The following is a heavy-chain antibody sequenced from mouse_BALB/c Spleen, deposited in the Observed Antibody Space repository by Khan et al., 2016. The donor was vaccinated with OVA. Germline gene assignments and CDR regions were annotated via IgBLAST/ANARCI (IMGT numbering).Heavy chain of an antibody. CDR3: ARSPYGNSFAY. V-gene: IGHV1-77*01. CDR1: GYTFTDYI. CDR2: IYPGSGST. D-gene: IGHD2-1*01. J-gene: IGHJ3*01. Sequence: QVQLQQPGPELVKPGASVKMSCKASGYTFTDYIMSWVKQRTGRGLEWIGEIYPGSGSTYYNEKFKGKATLTADTSSNTAYMHLSSLTSEDSAVYFCARSPYGNSFAYWGQGTLVTVSA.